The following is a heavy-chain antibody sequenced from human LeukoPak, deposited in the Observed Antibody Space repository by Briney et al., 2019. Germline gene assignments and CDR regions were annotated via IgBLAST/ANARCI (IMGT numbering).Heavy chain of an antibody. D-gene: IGHD3-16*01. J-gene: IGHJ4*02. CDR1: GFTFSRSW. CDR3: AKLLGDATTFDY. V-gene: IGHV3-7*01. Sequence: GGSLRLSCAASGFTFSRSWMTWVRQAPGKGLEWVASINQDGSVKHYMDSVKGRFTISRDNSNNSLFLQMNGLRAEDTAVYYCAKLLGDATTFDYWGQGTLVTVSS. CDR2: INQDGSVK.